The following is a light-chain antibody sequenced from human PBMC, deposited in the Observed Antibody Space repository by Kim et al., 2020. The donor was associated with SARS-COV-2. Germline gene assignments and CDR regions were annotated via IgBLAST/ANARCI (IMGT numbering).Light chain of an antibody. CDR2: DVS. CDR3: SSYAGSTVV. V-gene: IGLV2-8*01. J-gene: IGLJ2*01. CDR1: SSDVGGYNY. Sequence: PEQSVTISCTGTSSDVGGYNYVSWYQQHPGKAPKLMIYDVSKRPSGVPDRFSGSKSGNAASLTVSGLQAEDEADYYCSSYAGSTVVFGGGTRLTVL.